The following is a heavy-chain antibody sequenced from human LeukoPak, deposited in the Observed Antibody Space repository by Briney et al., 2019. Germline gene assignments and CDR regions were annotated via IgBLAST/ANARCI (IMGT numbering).Heavy chain of an antibody. CDR1: GYTFTSNA. Sequence: ASVKVSCKASGYTFTSNAINWVRQAPRQGLEWMGWINTNTGHPTCVQGFTGRFVFSLDTSVSTAYLQISSLKAEDTAVYYCARPKRLYYYYGMDVWGQGTTVTVSS. V-gene: IGHV7-4-1*02. J-gene: IGHJ6*02. CDR3: ARPKRLYYYYGMDV. CDR2: INTNTGHP.